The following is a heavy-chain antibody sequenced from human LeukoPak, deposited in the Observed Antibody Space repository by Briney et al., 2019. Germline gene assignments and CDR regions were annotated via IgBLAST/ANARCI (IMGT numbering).Heavy chain of an antibody. CDR3: ARVRRDTVVVPAAIRGNWFDP. D-gene: IGHD2-2*02. CDR2: ISAYNGNT. J-gene: IGHJ5*02. CDR1: GYTFTSYG. Sequence: ASVKVSCKASGYTFTSYGISWVRQAPGQGLEWMGWISAYNGNTNYAQKLQGRVTMTTDTSTSTAYMELRSLRSDDTAVYSCARVRRDTVVVPAAIRGNWFDPWGQGTLVTVSS. V-gene: IGHV1-18*01.